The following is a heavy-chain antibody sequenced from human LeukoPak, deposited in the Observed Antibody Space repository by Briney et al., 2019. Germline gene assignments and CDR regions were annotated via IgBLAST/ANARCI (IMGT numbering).Heavy chain of an antibody. CDR2: INHSGST. Sequence: SETLSLTCAVYGGSFSGYYWRWIRQPPGKGLEWIGEINHSGSTNYNPSLKSRVTISVDTSKNQFSLKLSSVTAADTAVYYCARGGQLWFPTGYYMDVWGKGTTVTVSS. J-gene: IGHJ6*03. V-gene: IGHV4-34*01. D-gene: IGHD5-18*01. CDR3: ARGGQLWFPTGYYMDV. CDR1: GGSFSGYY.